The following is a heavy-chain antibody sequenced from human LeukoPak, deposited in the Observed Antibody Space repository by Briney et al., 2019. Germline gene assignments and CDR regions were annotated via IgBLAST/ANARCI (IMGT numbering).Heavy chain of an antibody. J-gene: IGHJ4*02. CDR1: GFTFSSYG. V-gene: IGHV3-66*01. Sequence: GGSLRLSCAASGFTFSSYGMHWVRQAPGKGLEWVSVIYSGGSTYYADSVKGRFTISRDNSKNTLYLQMNSLRAEDTAVYYCAGIQLWSPFDYWGQGTLVTVSS. CDR3: AGIQLWSPFDY. CDR2: IYSGGST. D-gene: IGHD5-18*01.